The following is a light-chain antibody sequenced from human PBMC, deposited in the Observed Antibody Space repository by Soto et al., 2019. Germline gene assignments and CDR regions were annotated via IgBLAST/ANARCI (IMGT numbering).Light chain of an antibody. CDR3: FSFTTPSTNV. CDR1: SSDIVAYDY. J-gene: IGLJ1*01. CDR2: EVN. V-gene: IGLV2-14*01. Sequence: QSLLTQPPSLSGSPGQSNTISCTATSSDIVAYDYVSWFQQHPGKAPKLMISEVNNRPSGVSNRFSGSKSGNTAYLTISGLQVEEEAEYFCFSFTTPSTNVFGTGTKVTVL.